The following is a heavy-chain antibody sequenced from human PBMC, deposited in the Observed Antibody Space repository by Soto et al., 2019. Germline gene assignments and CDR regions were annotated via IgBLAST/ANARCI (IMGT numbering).Heavy chain of an antibody. Sequence: SQTLSLTCAISGDSVSSNSAAWNWIRQSPSRDLEWLGRTYYRSKWYNDYAVSVKSRITINPDTSKNQFSLQLNSVTPEDTAVNYCARDSSPGGVAAKTSRGYYYGMDVWGQGTTVTVSS. V-gene: IGHV6-1*01. CDR2: TYYRSKWYN. CDR3: ARDSSPGGVAAKTSRGYYYGMDV. D-gene: IGHD2-15*01. CDR1: GDSVSSNSAA. J-gene: IGHJ6*02.